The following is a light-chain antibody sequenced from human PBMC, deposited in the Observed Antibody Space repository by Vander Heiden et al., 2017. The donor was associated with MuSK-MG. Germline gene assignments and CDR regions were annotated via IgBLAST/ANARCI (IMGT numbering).Light chain of an antibody. V-gene: IGKV3-15*01. J-gene: IGKJ4*01. CDR2: GAS. CDR3: QQYNNGPALT. Sequence: EIVMTQSPATLSVSPGERATLSCRASQSLSSNLAWYQQKPGQAPRLLSYGASTRATGIPARFSGSGSGTEFTLTISSLQSEDFAVYYCQQYNNGPALTFGGGTKVEIK. CDR1: QSLSSN.